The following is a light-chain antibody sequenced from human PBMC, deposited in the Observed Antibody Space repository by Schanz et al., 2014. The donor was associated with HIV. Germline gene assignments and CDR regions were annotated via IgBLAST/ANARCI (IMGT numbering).Light chain of an antibody. Sequence: QSALTQPASVSGSPGQSITISCTGTSSDVGSYNLVSWYQQHPGKAPKLMIYDVSDRPSGVSNRFSGSKSGNTASLTISGLQAEDEADYYCSSYRSYSTLEGVFGGGTKLTVL. J-gene: IGLJ3*02. CDR2: DVS. CDR1: SSDVGSYNL. CDR3: SSYRSYSTLEGV. V-gene: IGLV2-14*02.